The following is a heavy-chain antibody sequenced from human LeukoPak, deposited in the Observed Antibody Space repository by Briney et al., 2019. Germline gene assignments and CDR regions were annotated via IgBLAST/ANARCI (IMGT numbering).Heavy chain of an antibody. Sequence: PRGSLRLSCAASGFTFSSYAMHWVRQAPRKGLEWVAVISYDGSNKYYADSVKGRFTISRDNSKNTLYLQMNSLRAEDTAVYYCARENYYDSSGSNDAFDIWGQGTMVTVSS. J-gene: IGHJ3*02. V-gene: IGHV3-30-3*01. D-gene: IGHD3-22*01. CDR3: ARENYYDSSGSNDAFDI. CDR2: ISYDGSNK. CDR1: GFTFSSYA.